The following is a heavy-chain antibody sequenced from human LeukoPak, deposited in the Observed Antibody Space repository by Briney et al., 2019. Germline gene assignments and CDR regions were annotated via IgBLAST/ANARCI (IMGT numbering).Heavy chain of an antibody. J-gene: IGHJ4*02. CDR1: GFTFSSYA. CDR3: AGGRDYVDSFDY. CDR2: ISGSGGST. Sequence: PGGSLRLSCAASGFTFSSYAMSWVRQAPGKGLEWVSAISGSGGSTYYADSVKGRFTISRDNAKNSLYLQMNSLRAEDTAVYYCAGGRDYVDSFDYWGQGTLVTVSS. D-gene: IGHD4-17*01. V-gene: IGHV3-23*01.